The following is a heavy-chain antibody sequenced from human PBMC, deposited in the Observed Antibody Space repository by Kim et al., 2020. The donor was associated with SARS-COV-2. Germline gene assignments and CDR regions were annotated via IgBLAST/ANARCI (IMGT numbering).Heavy chain of an antibody. CDR3: ARDKSRDGSGDY. V-gene: IGHV1-69*04. J-gene: IGHJ4*02. Sequence: NYARKFQGRVTITADKSTSTAYMELSSLRSEDTAVYYCARDKSRDGSGDYWGQGTLVTVSS. D-gene: IGHD3-10*01.